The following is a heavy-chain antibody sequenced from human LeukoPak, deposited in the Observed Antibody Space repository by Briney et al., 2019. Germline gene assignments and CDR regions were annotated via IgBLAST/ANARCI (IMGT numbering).Heavy chain of an antibody. CDR3: ARTMSGIVGATYMDV. Sequence: GGSLRLSCAASGYTFSSYAMSWVRQAPGKGLEWVSGINWNGGSTGYADSVKGRFTISRDNAKNSLYLQMNSLRAEDTALYYCARTMSGIVGATYMDVWGKGTTVTASS. D-gene: IGHD1-26*01. V-gene: IGHV3-20*04. J-gene: IGHJ6*03. CDR2: INWNGGST. CDR1: GYTFSSYA.